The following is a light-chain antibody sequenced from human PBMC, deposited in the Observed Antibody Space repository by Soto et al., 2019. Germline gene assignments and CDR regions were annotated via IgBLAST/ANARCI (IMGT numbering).Light chain of an antibody. CDR3: QQRGNWPPIT. V-gene: IGKV3-11*01. CDR2: DAS. CDR1: HSVGRS. J-gene: IGKJ5*01. Sequence: IVLTKTPATLSLSPGEGATLSCRASHSVGRSLAWYQQKPGQAPRLLIYDASDRATGIPGRFSGSGSGTVFTLTISSLEPEDFAVYYCQQRGNWPPITFGQGTRLEI.